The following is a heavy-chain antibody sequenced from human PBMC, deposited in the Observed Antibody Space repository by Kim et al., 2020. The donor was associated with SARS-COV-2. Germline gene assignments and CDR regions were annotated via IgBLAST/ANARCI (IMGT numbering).Heavy chain of an antibody. D-gene: IGHD2-15*01. V-gene: IGHV1-69*13. CDR3: TRGGYFRGSRCYGPEEKFDS. CDR1: EDTFSAYV. J-gene: IGHJ4*02. CDR2: FIPLFGTP. Sequence: SVKVSCKASEDTFSAYVVAWVRQAPGQGLEWLGGFIPLFGTPDYAQKFQGRLTISADESTNTVYMELRSLRSDDTAVYYCTRGGYFRGSRCYGPEEKFDSWGQGTLVTVSS.